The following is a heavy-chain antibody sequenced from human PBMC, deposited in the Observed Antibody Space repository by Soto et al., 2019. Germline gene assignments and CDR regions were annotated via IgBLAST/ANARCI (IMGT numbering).Heavy chain of an antibody. CDR1: GGTFRTYA. CDR2: IIPIFGTV. CDR3: AKGAVAGPPTYYYYYGMDV. Sequence: QVQLLQSGAEVKKPGSSVRVSCEASGGTFRTYAISWVRQAPGQGLEWMGEIIPIFGTVNYAQKFQGRVTITADESTTTVYRDLRSLRSEDTAVYYCAKGAVAGPPTYYYYYGMDVWGQGTTVTVSS. V-gene: IGHV1-69*12. D-gene: IGHD6-19*01. J-gene: IGHJ6*02.